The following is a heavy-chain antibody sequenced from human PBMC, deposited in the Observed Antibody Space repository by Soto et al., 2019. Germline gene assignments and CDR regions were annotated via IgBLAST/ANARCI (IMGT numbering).Heavy chain of an antibody. V-gene: IGHV3-48*01. CDR2: ITSSSSII. D-gene: IGHD6-13*01. CDR1: GFTFSSYS. Sequence: PGGSLRLSCAASGFTFSSYSMNWVRQAPGKGLEWVSYITSSSSIIYYADSVKGRFTISRDNAKNSLYLQMNSLRAEDTAVYYCARDYSSSFQHWGQGTLVTVSS. CDR3: ARDYSSSFQH. J-gene: IGHJ1*01.